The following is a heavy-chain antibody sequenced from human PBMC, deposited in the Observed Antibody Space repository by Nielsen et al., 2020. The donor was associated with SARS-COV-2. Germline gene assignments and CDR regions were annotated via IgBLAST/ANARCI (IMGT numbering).Heavy chain of an antibody. J-gene: IGHJ4*02. CDR1: GFTFSDYY. D-gene: IGHD3-22*01. CDR3: ASLPTGSGYLDDY. V-gene: IGHV3-11*03. CDR2: ISSSSSYT. Sequence: GGSLRLSCAASGFTFSDYYMSWIRQAPGKGLEWVSYISSSSSYTNYADSVKGRFTISRDNAKNSLYLQMNSLRAEDTAVYYCASLPTGSGYLDDYWGQGTLVTVSS.